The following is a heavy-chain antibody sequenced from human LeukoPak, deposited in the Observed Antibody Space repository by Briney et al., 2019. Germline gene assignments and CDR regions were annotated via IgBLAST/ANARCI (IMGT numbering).Heavy chain of an antibody. Sequence: YSGITNYNPSLKSRVTISVDTSKNQFSLKLSSVTAADTAVYYCARDHYYGSGSYYWGFFDYWGQGTLVTVSS. J-gene: IGHJ4*02. D-gene: IGHD3-10*01. V-gene: IGHV4-59*01. CDR3: ARDHYYGSGSYYWGFFDY. CDR2: YSGIT.